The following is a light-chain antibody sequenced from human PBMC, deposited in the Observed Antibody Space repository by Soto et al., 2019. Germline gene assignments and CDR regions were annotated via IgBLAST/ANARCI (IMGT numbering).Light chain of an antibody. CDR2: GAS. CDR3: QQYRT. J-gene: IGKJ1*01. Sequence: EVVITQSPSTLSVSPGERATLSCRASQRVSSSYLAWYQQKPGQAPRLLIYGASSRATGIPDRFSGSGSGTDFTLTISRLEPEDFAVYYCQQYRTFGQGTKVDIK. CDR1: QRVSSSY. V-gene: IGKV3-20*01.